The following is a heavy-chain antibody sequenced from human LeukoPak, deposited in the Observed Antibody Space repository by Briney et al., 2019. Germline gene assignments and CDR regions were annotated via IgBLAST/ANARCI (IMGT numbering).Heavy chain of an antibody. CDR1: GGTFSSYA. CDR3: ARVSCSGGSCQNAFDI. D-gene: IGHD2-15*01. V-gene: IGHV1-69*04. J-gene: IGHJ3*02. Sequence: GASVKVSCKASGGTFSSYAISWVRQAPGQGLEWMGRIIPILGIANYPQKFQGRVTITADKSTSTAYMELSSLRSEDTAVYYCARVSCSGGSCQNAFDIWGQGTMVTVSS. CDR2: IIPILGIA.